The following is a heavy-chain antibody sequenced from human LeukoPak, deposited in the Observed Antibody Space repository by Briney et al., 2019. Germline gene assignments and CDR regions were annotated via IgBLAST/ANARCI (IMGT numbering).Heavy chain of an antibody. CDR2: ITGSGDST. J-gene: IGHJ5*02. CDR1: GFTLSSYY. CDR3: AKAAGVMIPYNWFDP. D-gene: IGHD2-21*01. Sequence: GGSLRLSCAASGFTLSSYYMSWVRQAPGKGPEWVSSITGSGDSTYYIDSVKGRFTISRDNSKNTLYLQMNSLRAEDTAIYYCAKAAGVMIPYNWFDPWGQGTLVTVSS. V-gene: IGHV3-23*01.